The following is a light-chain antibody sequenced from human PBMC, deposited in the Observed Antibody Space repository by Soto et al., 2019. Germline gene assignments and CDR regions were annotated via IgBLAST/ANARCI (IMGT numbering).Light chain of an antibody. CDR1: QNIRSW. CDR2: KAS. CDR3: QQYDSYST. V-gene: IGKV1-5*03. Sequence: DIQMTQSPSTLSASVGDRVTITCRASQNIRSWMAWYQQEPGKAPRLLIYKASSLQSGVPSRFSGSGSGTEFTPTISSLQPDDSATYYCQQYDSYSTFDGGTKVDI. J-gene: IGKJ4*01.